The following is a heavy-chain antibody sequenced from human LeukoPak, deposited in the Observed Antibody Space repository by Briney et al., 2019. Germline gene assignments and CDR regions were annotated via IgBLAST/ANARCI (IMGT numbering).Heavy chain of an antibody. Sequence: PSETMSLTCTVSGGSISSSSYYWGWIRQPPGKGLEWIGSIYYSGSTYYNPSLKSRVTISVDTSKNQFSLKLSSVTAADTAVYYCASQSNYYYYYMGVWGKGTTVTVSS. CDR2: IYYSGST. CDR1: GGSISSSSYY. J-gene: IGHJ6*03. V-gene: IGHV4-39*07. CDR3: ASQSNYYYYYMGV.